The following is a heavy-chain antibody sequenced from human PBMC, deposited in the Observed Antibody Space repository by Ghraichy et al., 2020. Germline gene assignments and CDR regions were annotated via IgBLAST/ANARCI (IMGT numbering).Heavy chain of an antibody. V-gene: IGHV3-23*01. CDR2: ISGNGGST. CDR3: ANTVHDCGRRDAFDI. CDR1: GFTFSSYA. Sequence: GGSLRLSCAASGFTFSSYAMSWVRQAPGKGLEWVSAISGNGGSTSYADSVKGRFTISRDNSKNTLYLQMNSLRAEDTAVYYCANTVHDCGRRDAFDIWGQGTLVTVSS. D-gene: IGHD4-17*01. J-gene: IGHJ3*02.